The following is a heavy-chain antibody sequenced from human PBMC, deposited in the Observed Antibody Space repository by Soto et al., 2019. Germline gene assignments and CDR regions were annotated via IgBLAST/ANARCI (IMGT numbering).Heavy chain of an antibody. D-gene: IGHD1-20*01. CDR2: IIPIFGTA. V-gene: IGHV1-69*13. Sequence: GASVKVSCKASGGTFSSYAISWVRQAPGQGLEWMGGIIPIFGTANYAQKFQGRVTITADESTSTAYMELSSLRSEDTAVYYCARDLYQERLGVYGMDVWGQGITVTVSS. CDR1: GGTFSSYA. CDR3: ARDLYQERLGVYGMDV. J-gene: IGHJ6*02.